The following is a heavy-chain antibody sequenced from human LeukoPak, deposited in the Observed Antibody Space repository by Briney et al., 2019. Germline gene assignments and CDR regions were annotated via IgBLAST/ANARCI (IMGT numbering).Heavy chain of an antibody. CDR1: GYSFTSYW. CDR2: IYPGDSDT. V-gene: IGHV5-51*01. J-gene: IGHJ4*02. D-gene: IGHD6-13*01. Sequence: LGESLKISCKGSGYSFTSYWIGWVRQMPGKGLEWMGIIYPGDSDTRYSPSFQGQVTISDDKSISTAYLQWSSLKASDTAMYYCARLISSSWYAYLDYWGQGTLVTVSS. CDR3: ARLISSSWYAYLDY.